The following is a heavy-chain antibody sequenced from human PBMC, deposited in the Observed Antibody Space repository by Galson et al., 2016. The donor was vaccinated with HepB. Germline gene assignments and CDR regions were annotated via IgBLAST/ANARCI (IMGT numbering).Heavy chain of an antibody. CDR3: ARGRPNCSGGYCYYWFDP. CDR2: IYYSGNT. D-gene: IGHD2-15*01. CDR1: GGSITSGDYN. V-gene: IGHV4-31*03. Sequence: TLSLTCTVSGGSITSGDYNWSWIRQHPGKGLEWIGYIYYSGNTYYNPSLKSRLTISVDTSKNQFFLKLSSVTAADTAVYYCARGRPNCSGGYCYYWFDPWGQGTLVTVSS. J-gene: IGHJ5*02.